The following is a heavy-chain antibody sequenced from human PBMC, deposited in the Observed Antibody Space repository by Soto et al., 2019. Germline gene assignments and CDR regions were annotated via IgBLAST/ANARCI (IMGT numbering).Heavy chain of an antibody. CDR2: IYYSGST. Sequence: QLQLQESGPGLVKPSETLSLTCTVSGGSISSSSYYWGWIRQPPGKGLEWIGSIYYSGSTYYNPSLKSRVTISVDTSKNQFSLKLSSVTAADTAVYYCARHSAGGYCSSTSCYTLDYWGQGTLVTVSS. CDR3: ARHSAGGYCSSTSCYTLDY. V-gene: IGHV4-39*01. J-gene: IGHJ4*02. D-gene: IGHD2-2*02. CDR1: GGSISSSSYY.